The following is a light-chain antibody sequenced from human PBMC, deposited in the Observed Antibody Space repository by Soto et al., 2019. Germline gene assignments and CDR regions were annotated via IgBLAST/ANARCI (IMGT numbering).Light chain of an antibody. Sequence: QAVLTLPPYVSGAPGQGVTISCTGSSSNIGAPYDVHWYQQFPGTAPKLLIFGNTNRPSGVPDRFSASRSGTSASLAIAGLQAEDEAEYYCQSYDSSLSGHVFGTGTKVTVL. CDR1: SSNIGAPYD. J-gene: IGLJ1*01. V-gene: IGLV1-40*01. CDR3: QSYDSSLSGHV. CDR2: GNT.